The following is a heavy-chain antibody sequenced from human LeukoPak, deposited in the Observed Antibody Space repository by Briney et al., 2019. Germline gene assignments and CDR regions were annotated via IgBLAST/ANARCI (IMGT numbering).Heavy chain of an antibody. CDR1: GFTFDDYG. J-gene: IGHJ5*02. V-gene: IGHV3-20*04. Sequence: GGSLRLSCAASGFTFDDYGMSWVRQAPGKGLEWVSGINWNGGSTGYADSVKSRFTISRDNAKNSLCLQMNSLRAEDTALYYCARAGENSGYSSSWYKVWFDPWGQGTLVTVSS. CDR3: ARAGENSGYSSSWYKVWFDP. D-gene: IGHD6-13*01. CDR2: INWNGGST.